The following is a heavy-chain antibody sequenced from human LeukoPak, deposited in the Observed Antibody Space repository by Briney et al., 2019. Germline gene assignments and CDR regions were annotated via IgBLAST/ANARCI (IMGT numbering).Heavy chain of an antibody. J-gene: IGHJ4*02. CDR2: IYSGGST. CDR1: GFTVSSNY. V-gene: IGHV3-53*01. CDR3: ARAPEVTGPDFYYFDY. D-gene: IGHD3-9*01. Sequence: PGGSLRLSCAASGFTVSSNYMSWVRQAPGKGLEWVSVIYSGGSTYYADSVKGRFTISRDNSKNTLYLQMNSLRAEDTAVYYCARAPEVTGPDFYYFDYWGQGTLVTVSS.